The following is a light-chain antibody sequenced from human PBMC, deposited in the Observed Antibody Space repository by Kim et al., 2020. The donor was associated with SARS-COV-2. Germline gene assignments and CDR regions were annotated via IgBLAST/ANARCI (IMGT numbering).Light chain of an antibody. Sequence: GQRVSLSCSGSSSTIGTTSVNWYQQVPGTAFKLLIYYNNRRPSGVPDRFSGSKSGTSASLAISGLQSEDEGEYYCAAWDDSLNGPVFGGGTQLTVL. CDR3: AAWDDSLNGPV. V-gene: IGLV1-44*01. CDR1: SSTIGTTS. CDR2: YNN. J-gene: IGLJ2*01.